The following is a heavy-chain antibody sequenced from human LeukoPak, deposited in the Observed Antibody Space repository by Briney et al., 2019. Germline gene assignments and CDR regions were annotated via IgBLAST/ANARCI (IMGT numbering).Heavy chain of an antibody. CDR3: ARVSEYSSSWADWYFDL. D-gene: IGHD6-13*01. CDR1: GGSISSYY. Sequence: SETLSLTCTVSGGSISSYYWSWIQQPPGKGLEWIGYIYYSGSTNYNPSLKSRVTISVDTSKNQFSLKLSSVTAADTAVYYCARVSEYSSSWADWYFDLWGRGTLVTVSS. J-gene: IGHJ2*01. V-gene: IGHV4-59*01. CDR2: IYYSGST.